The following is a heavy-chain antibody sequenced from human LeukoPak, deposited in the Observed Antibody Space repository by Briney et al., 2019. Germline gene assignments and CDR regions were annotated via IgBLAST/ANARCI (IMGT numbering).Heavy chain of an antibody. CDR3: AGARHGDYRWDY. CDR1: GYSFTNYW. J-gene: IGHJ4*02. CDR2: IHSADSNT. Sequence: GESLKVSCKDSGYSFTNYWIGWVRQMPGKGLEWMGIIHSADSNTKYSPSFQGQVTISADKSISTAYLQWSGLKASDTAMYYCAGARHGDYRWDYWGQGTLVTVSS. D-gene: IGHD4-17*01. V-gene: IGHV5-51*01.